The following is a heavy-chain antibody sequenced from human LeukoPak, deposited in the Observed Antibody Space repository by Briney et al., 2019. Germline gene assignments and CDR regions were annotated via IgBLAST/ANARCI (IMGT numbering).Heavy chain of an antibody. V-gene: IGHV3-7*01. CDR2: IKQDGSDK. D-gene: IGHD2-15*01. CDR3: ARQRRYCSGDNCYQRTFDY. J-gene: IGHJ4*02. CDR1: GFIFNNYW. Sequence: GGSLRLSCAASGFIFNNYWISWVRQAPGEGLEWVANIKQDGSDKYYVDSVKGRFTISRDNAKNSLYLQMNSLRAEDTAVYYCARQRRYCSGDNCYQRTFDYWGQGTLVTVSS.